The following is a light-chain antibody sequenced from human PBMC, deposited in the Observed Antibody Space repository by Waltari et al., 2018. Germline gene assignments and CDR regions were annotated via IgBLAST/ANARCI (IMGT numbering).Light chain of an antibody. CDR3: CSYAGSSTFA. J-gene: IGLJ2*01. CDR1: SSDVGAYTY. Sequence: QSAPTQPASVSGSPGQSITTSCTGTSSDVGAYTYVYWYQQHPAKAPKLMIYEVTKRPSGVSNRFSGSKSGNTASLTSSGLQAEDEGDYYCCSYAGSSTFAFGGGTKLTVL. CDR2: EVT. V-gene: IGLV2-23*02.